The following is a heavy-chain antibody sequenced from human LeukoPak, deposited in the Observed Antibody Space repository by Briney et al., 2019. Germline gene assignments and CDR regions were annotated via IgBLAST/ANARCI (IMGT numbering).Heavy chain of an antibody. J-gene: IGHJ5*02. CDR1: GGSFSGYY. CDR3: ARAAPIVGATGNWFDP. V-gene: IGHV4-34*01. CDR2: INHSGST. Sequence: PSETLSLTCAVYGGSFSGYYWSWIRQPPGKGLEWTGEINHSGSTNYNPSLKSRVTISVDTSKNQFSLKLSSVTAADTAVYYCARAAPIVGATGNWFDPWGQGTLVTVSS. D-gene: IGHD1-26*01.